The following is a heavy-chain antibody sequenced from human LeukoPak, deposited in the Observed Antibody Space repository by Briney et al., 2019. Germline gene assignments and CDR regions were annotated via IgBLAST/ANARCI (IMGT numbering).Heavy chain of an antibody. J-gene: IGHJ6*02. V-gene: IGHV1-69*04. CDR3: ARDYGSSNYGMDV. CDR2: IIPILGIA. Sequence: ASVKVSCKASGATFSSYGISWVRQAPGQGLEWMGRIIPILGIANYAQKFQGRVTITADKSTSTAYMELSSLRSEDTAVYYCARDYGSSNYGMDVWGQGTTVTVSS. CDR1: GATFSSYG. D-gene: IGHD4-17*01.